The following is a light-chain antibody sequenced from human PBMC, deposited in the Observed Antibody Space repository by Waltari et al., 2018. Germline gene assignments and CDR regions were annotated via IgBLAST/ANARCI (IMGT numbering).Light chain of an antibody. CDR2: LNSDGSH. Sequence: QLVLTQSPSASASLGASVKLTCPLSRAHSSYAIAWHQQQPEKGPRYLMKLNSDGSHSKGDGIPDRFSGSSSGAERYLTISSLQSEDEADYYCQTWGTGVWVFGGGTKLTVL. CDR3: QTWGTGVWV. CDR1: RAHSSYA. J-gene: IGLJ3*02. V-gene: IGLV4-69*01.